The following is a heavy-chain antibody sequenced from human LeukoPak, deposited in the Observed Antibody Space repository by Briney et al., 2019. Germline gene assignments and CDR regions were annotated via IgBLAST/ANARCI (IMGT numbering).Heavy chain of an antibody. CDR3: AREMATTTQFDY. D-gene: IGHD5-12*01. V-gene: IGHV4-39*07. CDR2: IYYSGST. CDR1: GGSISSNSYY. Sequence: PSETLSLTCTVSGGSISSNSYYWGWIRQPPGKGLEWIGSIYYSGSTYYNPSLKSRVTISVDTSKNQFSLKLSSVTAADTAVYYCAREMATTTQFDYWGQGTLVTVSS. J-gene: IGHJ4*02.